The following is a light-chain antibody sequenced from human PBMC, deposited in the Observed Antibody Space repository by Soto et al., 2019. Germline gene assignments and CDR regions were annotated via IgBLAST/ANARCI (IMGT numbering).Light chain of an antibody. CDR1: QSVSNDY. CDR2: GAS. CDR3: QQYGNSPPNT. Sequence: EIVLTQSPGTLSLSPGERATLSCRASQSVSNDYLAWYQQKPGQAPSLLIYGASSRATGIPDRFSGSGSGTDFTLTISRLEPEDFAVYYCQQYGNSPPNTFGQGTRLEIK. V-gene: IGKV3-20*01. J-gene: IGKJ5*01.